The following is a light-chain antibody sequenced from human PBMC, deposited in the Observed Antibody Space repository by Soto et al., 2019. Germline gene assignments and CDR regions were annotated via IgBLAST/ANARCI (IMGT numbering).Light chain of an antibody. Sequence: QSALTQPASVSGSPGQSITISCTGTSSYVGSYNLVSWYQQHPGKAPKLMIYEGSKRPSGVSNRFSGSKSGNTASLTISGLQAEDEADYYCCSYAGSSTFHVVFGGGTKVTVL. CDR2: EGS. CDR3: CSYAGSSTFHVV. V-gene: IGLV2-23*03. J-gene: IGLJ2*01. CDR1: SSYVGSYNL.